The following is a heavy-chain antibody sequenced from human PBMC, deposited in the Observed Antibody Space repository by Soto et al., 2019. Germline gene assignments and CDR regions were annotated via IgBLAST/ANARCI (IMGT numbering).Heavy chain of an antibody. V-gene: IGHV4-39*01. Sequence: KPSETLSLTCSVSGGSISSSSYHWGWIRQPPGKGLEWIGSIYHSGSTYYNPSLKSRVTISVDTSKNQFSLKLSSVTAADTAVYYCGRQGYCSGGSCYAAVVDYWGQGTLVTV. CDR2: IYHSGST. CDR1: GGSISSSSYH. J-gene: IGHJ4*02. CDR3: GRQGYCSGGSCYAAVVDY. D-gene: IGHD2-15*01.